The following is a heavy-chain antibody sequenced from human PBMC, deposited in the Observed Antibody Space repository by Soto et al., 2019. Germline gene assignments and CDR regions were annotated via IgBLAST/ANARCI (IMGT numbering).Heavy chain of an antibody. CDR3: ARPPSPPNDAFDI. CDR2: IIPILGIA. V-gene: IGHV1-69*02. J-gene: IGHJ3*02. CDR1: GGTFSSYT. Sequence: QVQLVQSGAEVKKPGSSVKVSCKASGGTFSSYTISWVRQAPGQGLEWMGRIIPILGIANYAQKFQGRVTITADKSTSTAYMELSSLRSEDTAVYYCARPPSPPNDAFDIWGQGTMVTVSS.